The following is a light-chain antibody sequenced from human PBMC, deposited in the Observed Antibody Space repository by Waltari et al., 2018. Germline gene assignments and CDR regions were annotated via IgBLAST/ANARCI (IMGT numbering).Light chain of an antibody. CDR3: CLHGGSSWV. J-gene: IGLJ3*02. Sequence: QSALTQPASVSGSPGQSITISCTGTSSAAGNYTLVSWYQQHPGKAPKFIIYEGTKRPSGVSDRFSGSNSGITASLTISGLQAEDEADYYCCLHGGSSWVFGGGTKLTVI. CDR2: EGT. V-gene: IGLV2-23*01. CDR1: SSAAGNYTL.